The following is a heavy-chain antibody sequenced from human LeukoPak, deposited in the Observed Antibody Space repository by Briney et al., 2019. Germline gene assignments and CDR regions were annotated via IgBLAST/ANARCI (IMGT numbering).Heavy chain of an antibody. CDR3: ARGDPWGFDP. J-gene: IGHJ5*02. V-gene: IGHV1-8*01. D-gene: IGHD7-27*01. CDR2: MNPNSGET. Sequence: ASVKVSCKTSGYTFSSYDINWVRQATGQGLEWMGWMNPNSGETGFAQNFQGRVTLTKNTSITTAYMELSGLRSEDTAVYYCARGDPWGFDPWGQGTLVTVSS. CDR1: GYTFSSYD.